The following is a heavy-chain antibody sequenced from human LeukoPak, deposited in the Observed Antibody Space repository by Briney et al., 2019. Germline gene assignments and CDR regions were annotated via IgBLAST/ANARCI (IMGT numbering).Heavy chain of an antibody. D-gene: IGHD2-15*01. J-gene: IGHJ6*02. CDR2: INPSGGGT. V-gene: IGHV1-46*02. CDR1: GYTFNNYY. CDR3: ARVSDSLGLPLSYGMDV. Sequence: ASVKVSCKASGYTFNNYYIHWVRQAPGQGLEWMGIINPSGGGTSYAQKFQGRVTMTRDTSTSTVYMEVSSLRSEDTAVYYCARVSDSLGLPLSYGMDVWGQGTTVTVSS.